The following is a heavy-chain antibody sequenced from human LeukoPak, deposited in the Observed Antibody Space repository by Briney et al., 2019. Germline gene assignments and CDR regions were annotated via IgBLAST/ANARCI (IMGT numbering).Heavy chain of an antibody. V-gene: IGHV4-4*02. CDR2: IYRSGST. CDR3: ARDPGTIPPYYFDY. D-gene: IGHD3-10*01. J-gene: IGHJ4*02. CDR1: GDSISSNKW. Sequence: SETLSLTCAVSGDSISSNKWWSWVRQPPEKGLEWLGEIYRSGSTNYNPSLNSRLAISLDKSKNQFSLNVSSVTAADTAVYYCARDPGTIPPYYFDYWGQGILVTVSS.